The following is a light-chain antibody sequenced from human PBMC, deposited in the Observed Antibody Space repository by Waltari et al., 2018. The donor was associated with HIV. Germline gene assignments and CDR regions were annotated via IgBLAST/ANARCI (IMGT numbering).Light chain of an antibody. Sequence: QSALTQPASVSGSPGQSITISCTGTSSDVGGYNYVSWYQQPPGKAPKLMIDEVSKRPSGVSKRFSGSKSGNTASLTISGLQSEDEADYYCSSYTSSSTLVFGGGTKLTVL. CDR2: EVS. CDR1: SSDVGGYNY. J-gene: IGLJ2*01. V-gene: IGLV2-14*01. CDR3: SSYTSSSTLV.